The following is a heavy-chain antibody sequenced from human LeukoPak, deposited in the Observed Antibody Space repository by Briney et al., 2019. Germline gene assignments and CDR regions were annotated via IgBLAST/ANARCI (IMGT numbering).Heavy chain of an antibody. CDR1: GGSISSSSYY. CDR2: IYTSGST. D-gene: IGHD3-22*01. J-gene: IGHJ4*02. Sequence: SQTLSLTXTVSGGSISSSSYYWSWIRQPAGKGLEWIGRIYTSGSTNYNPSLKSRVTISVDTSKNQFSLQLSSVTAADTAVYYCARSLSSGYYYFDYWGQGTLVTVSS. V-gene: IGHV4-61*02. CDR3: ARSLSSGYYYFDY.